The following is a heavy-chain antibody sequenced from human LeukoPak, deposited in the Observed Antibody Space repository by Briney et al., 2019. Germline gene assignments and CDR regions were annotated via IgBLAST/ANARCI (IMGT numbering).Heavy chain of an antibody. CDR2: IRSKAYGGTT. CDR3: TRDIEYYYDSSGYSN. D-gene: IGHD3-22*01. Sequence: GRSLRLPCTASGFTFGDYAMSWVRQAPGKGLEWVGFIRSKAYGGTTEYAASVKGRFTISRDDSKSIAYLQMNSLKTEDTAVYYCTRDIEYYYDSSGYSNWGQGTLVTVSS. CDR1: GFTFGDYA. V-gene: IGHV3-49*04. J-gene: IGHJ4*02.